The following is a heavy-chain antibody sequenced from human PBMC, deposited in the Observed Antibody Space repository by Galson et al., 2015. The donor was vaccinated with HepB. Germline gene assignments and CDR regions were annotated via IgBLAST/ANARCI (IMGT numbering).Heavy chain of an antibody. V-gene: IGHV3-48*02. J-gene: IGHJ4*02. CDR1: GSSINFYS. CDR2: ISSTSSGI. CDR3: TRGGSPDAWCSDY. Sequence: SLRLSCAASGSSINFYSMNWVRQAPGKGLEWVAFISSTSSGIDYADSVKGRFTISRDNARNSLYLQMNSLRDEDSGVYYCTRGGSPDAWCSDYWGQGTLVTVSS. D-gene: IGHD2-8*01.